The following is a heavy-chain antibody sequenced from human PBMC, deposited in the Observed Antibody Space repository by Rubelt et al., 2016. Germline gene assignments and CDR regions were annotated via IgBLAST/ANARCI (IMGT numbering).Heavy chain of an antibody. J-gene: IGHJ5*02. CDR3: ARGHYGA. CDR2: INANTGDP. D-gene: IGHD4/OR15-4a*01. Sequence: QVQLVQSGSELKKPGASVKISCKASGYTLTTLAMNWVRQAPGQGLEWMGWINANTGDPTYAQGFTGRFVISLDTSVNTAYLQISSLQPEDTAVYFCARGHYGAWGQGTLVTVSS. V-gene: IGHV7-4-1*02. CDR1: GYTLTTLA.